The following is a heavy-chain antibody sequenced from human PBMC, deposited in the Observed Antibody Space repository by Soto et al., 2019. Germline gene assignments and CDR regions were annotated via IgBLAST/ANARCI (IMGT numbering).Heavy chain of an antibody. CDR3: ASDLWFGESPLTTLPGMDV. J-gene: IGHJ6*02. Sequence: QVQLQESGPGLVKPSQTLSLTCTVSGGSISSGGYYWSWIRQHPGKGLEWIGYIYYSGSTYYNPSLKSRVTISVDTSKNQFSLKLSSVTAADTAVYYCASDLWFGESPLTTLPGMDVWGQGTTVTVSS. D-gene: IGHD3-10*01. CDR1: GGSISSGGYY. V-gene: IGHV4-31*03. CDR2: IYYSGST.